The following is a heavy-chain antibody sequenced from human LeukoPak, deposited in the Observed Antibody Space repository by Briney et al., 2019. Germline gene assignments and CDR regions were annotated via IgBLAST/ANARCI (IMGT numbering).Heavy chain of an antibody. CDR2: MNPNSGNT. Sequence: ASVKVSCKASGYTFTSYDINWVRQATGQGLEWMGWMNPNSGNTGYAQKFQGRVTMTRNTSISTAYMELSSLRSEDTAVYYCARVPHIVIGKGMDVWGQGTTVTVSS. V-gene: IGHV1-8*01. J-gene: IGHJ6*02. D-gene: IGHD2-21*01. CDR1: GYTFTSYD. CDR3: ARVPHIVIGKGMDV.